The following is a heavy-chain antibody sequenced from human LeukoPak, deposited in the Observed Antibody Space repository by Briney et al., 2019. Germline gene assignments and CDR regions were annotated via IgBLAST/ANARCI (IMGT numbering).Heavy chain of an antibody. V-gene: IGHV1-2*02. Sequence: ASVKVSCKTSGYTFTGYYMHWVRQAPGQGLEWMGWINPDSGGTKYAQKFQGRVTMTRDTSISTAYMELSRLRSDDTAVYYCARGGAAYCSSTSCYALDYWGQGTLVTVSS. D-gene: IGHD2-2*01. J-gene: IGHJ4*02. CDR2: INPDSGGT. CDR3: ARGGAAYCSSTSCYALDY. CDR1: GYTFTGYY.